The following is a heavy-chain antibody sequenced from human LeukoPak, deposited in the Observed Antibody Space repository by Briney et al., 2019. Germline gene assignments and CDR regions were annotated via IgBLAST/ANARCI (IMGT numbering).Heavy chain of an antibody. CDR3: ASIPRYSSSWYYFDY. CDR1: GFNFGSYS. V-gene: IGHV3-23*01. Sequence: GGSLRLSCAASGFNFGSYSMTWVRQAPGKGLEWVSAISGSGGSTYYADSVKGRFTISRDNSKNTLYLQMNSLRAEDTAVYYCASIPRYSSSWYYFDYWGQGTLVTVSS. J-gene: IGHJ4*02. D-gene: IGHD6-13*01. CDR2: ISGSGGST.